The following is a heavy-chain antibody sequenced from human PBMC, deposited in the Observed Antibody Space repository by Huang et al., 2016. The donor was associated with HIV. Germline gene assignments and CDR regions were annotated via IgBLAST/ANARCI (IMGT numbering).Heavy chain of an antibody. Sequence: QVQLRQWGAGLVKPSETLSLTCAVYGGSFSGYYWTWIRQSPGKGLEWIGEINHIGKTNYQPSLKSRVTIFNDTAKNQFAVQLTSVSAADTGVYFCAREKAADSAWYGVYYFDYWGEGALVTVTS. CDR3: AREKAADSAWYGVYYFDY. D-gene: IGHD6-19*01. CDR2: INHIGKT. J-gene: IGHJ4*02. CDR1: GGSFSGYY. V-gene: IGHV4-34*01.